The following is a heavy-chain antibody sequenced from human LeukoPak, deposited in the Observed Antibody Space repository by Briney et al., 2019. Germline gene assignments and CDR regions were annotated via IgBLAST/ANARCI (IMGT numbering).Heavy chain of an antibody. Sequence: SETLSLTCTVSGASISGYYWSWIRQPPGKGLDYIGYIYYTGNTNYNPSLKSRVTISVETSKNQFSLKLSAVTAADTAVYYCARGRGGGGTSNNWFDPWGQGTHVIVSS. D-gene: IGHD2-15*01. CDR3: ARGRGGGGTSNNWFDP. J-gene: IGHJ5*02. CDR1: GASISGYY. CDR2: IYYTGNT. V-gene: IGHV4-59*01.